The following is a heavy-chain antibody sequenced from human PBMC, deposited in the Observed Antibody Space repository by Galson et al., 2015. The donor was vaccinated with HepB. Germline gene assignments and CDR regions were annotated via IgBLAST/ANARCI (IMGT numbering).Heavy chain of an antibody. V-gene: IGHV1-69*13. CDR1: GGTFSSYA. CDR3: ARGGIGVVVAATQKGGWFDP. D-gene: IGHD2-15*01. Sequence: SVKVSCKASGGTFSSYAISWVRQAPGQGLEWMGGIIPIFGTANYAQKFQGRVTITADESTSTAYMELSSLRSEDTAVYYCARGGIGVVVAATQKGGWFDPWGQGTLVTVSS. CDR2: IIPIFGTA. J-gene: IGHJ5*02.